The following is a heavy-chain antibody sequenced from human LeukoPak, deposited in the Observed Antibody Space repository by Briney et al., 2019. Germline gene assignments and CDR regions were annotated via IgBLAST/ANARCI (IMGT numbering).Heavy chain of an antibody. Sequence: GASVKVSCKASGYTFTAYYLHWVRQAPGQGLEWMGWINPNSGGTNYAQKFQGRVTMTRDTSISTAYMELSRLRSDDTAVYYCARDRGGSYSIDYWGQGTLVTVSS. D-gene: IGHD1-26*01. CDR2: INPNSGGT. J-gene: IGHJ4*02. CDR3: ARDRGGSYSIDY. CDR1: GYTFTAYY. V-gene: IGHV1-2*02.